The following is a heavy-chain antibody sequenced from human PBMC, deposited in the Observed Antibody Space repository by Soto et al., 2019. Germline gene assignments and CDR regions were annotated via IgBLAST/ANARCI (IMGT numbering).Heavy chain of an antibody. CDR2: ISHSGNT. CDR1: GGSIIRAY. D-gene: IGHD2-15*01. Sequence: SEALSLPCTVSGGSIIRAYGSWIRQPPGKGLEWICYISHSGNTNYNPSVKSRVTLSVDTPKNQFSLRLSSVTTADTAVYYCAGLRGYAGSPIDYWGQGTLVTVSS. J-gene: IGHJ4*02. V-gene: IGHV4-59*01. CDR3: AGLRGYAGSPIDY.